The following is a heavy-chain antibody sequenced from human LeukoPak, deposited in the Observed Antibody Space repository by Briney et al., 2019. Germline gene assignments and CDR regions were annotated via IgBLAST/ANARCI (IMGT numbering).Heavy chain of an antibody. Sequence: GGSLRLSCAASGFSFSDFCMSWVRQAPGKGLEWVAFINHPGTEKYYVDSVEGRFTISRDNSRTTLYLQMNSLRDEDTAVYYCAKDLTVDGAWDIDYWGQGTMITVSS. CDR2: INHPGTEK. D-gene: IGHD3-9*01. CDR1: GFSFSDFC. CDR3: AKDLTVDGAWDIDY. V-gene: IGHV3-7*03. J-gene: IGHJ4*02.